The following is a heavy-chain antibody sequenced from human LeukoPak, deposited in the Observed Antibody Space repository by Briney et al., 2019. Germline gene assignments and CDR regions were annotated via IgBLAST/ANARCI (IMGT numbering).Heavy chain of an antibody. CDR1: GYTFTGYY. Sequence: ASVKVSCKASGYTFTGYYMHWVRQAPGQGLEWMGRINPNSGGTNYAQKFQGRVTMTRDTSISTAYMELSRLRSDDTAVYYCARELKTYYYDSSGYALYNWFDPWGQGTLVTVSS. V-gene: IGHV1-2*06. J-gene: IGHJ5*02. CDR2: INPNSGGT. CDR3: ARELKTYYYDSSGYALYNWFDP. D-gene: IGHD3-22*01.